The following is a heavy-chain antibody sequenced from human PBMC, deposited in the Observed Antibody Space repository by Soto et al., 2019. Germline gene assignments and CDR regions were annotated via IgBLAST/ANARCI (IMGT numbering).Heavy chain of an antibody. D-gene: IGHD5-12*01. J-gene: IGHJ4*02. V-gene: IGHV5-51*01. Sequence: GESLMISCKGSGYSFTGFWIGWVRQMPGKGLELMGIIYPGDSDSRYSPSFQGQVTISADKSINTAYLQWSSLKASDTAMYYCARQGRSAYDFAHWGQGTPVTVSS. CDR3: ARQGRSAYDFAH. CDR1: GYSFTGFW. CDR2: IYPGDSDS.